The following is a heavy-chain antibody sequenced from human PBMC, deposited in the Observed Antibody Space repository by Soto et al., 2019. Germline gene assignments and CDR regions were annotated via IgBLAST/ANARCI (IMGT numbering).Heavy chain of an antibody. V-gene: IGHV3-23*01. D-gene: IGHD1-1*01. Sequence: EEQLLESGGGLVQPGESLRLSCEASGFTFSSSAMNWVRQAPGKGLEWVSIISDSGGRTYYADSVRGRFTISRDNSKNTLYLQMNSLRAEDTAVYYCAKSLNINWKNWFDPWGQGTLVTVSS. CDR1: GFTFSSSA. J-gene: IGHJ5*02. CDR3: AKSLNINWKNWFDP. CDR2: ISDSGGRT.